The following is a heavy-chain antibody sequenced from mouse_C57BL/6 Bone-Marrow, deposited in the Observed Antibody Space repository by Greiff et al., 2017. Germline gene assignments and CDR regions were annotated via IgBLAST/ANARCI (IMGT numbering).Heavy chain of an antibody. CDR2: IWRGGSP. CDR1: GFSLTSYG. V-gene: IGHV2-5*01. CDR3: AKKGGCGPFAY. J-gene: IGHJ3*01. Sequence: QVQLKESGPGLVQPSQSLSITCTVSGFSLTSYGVHWVRQSPGKGLEWLGVIWRGGSPDYNAAFMSSLSITKDNSKSQVFFKMNSLQADDTAIYYGAKKGGCGPFAYWGQGTLVTVSA.